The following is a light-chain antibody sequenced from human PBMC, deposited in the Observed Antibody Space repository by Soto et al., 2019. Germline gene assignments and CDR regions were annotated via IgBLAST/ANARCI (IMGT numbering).Light chain of an antibody. V-gene: IGKV1-5*03. J-gene: IGKJ1*01. CDR1: QSISSW. Sequence: DIQMTQSPSTLSASVGDRVTITCRASQSISSWLAWYQQKPGKAPKLLIYKASSLASGVPSRFSGSGSGTEFTLTISSLQPDDFATYYCQRYNSYSTFGQGTKVEIK. CDR3: QRYNSYST. CDR2: KAS.